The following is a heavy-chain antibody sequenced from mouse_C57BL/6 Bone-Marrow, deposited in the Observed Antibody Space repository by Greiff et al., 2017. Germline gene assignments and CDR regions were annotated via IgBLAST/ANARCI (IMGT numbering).Heavy chain of an antibody. CDR3: ASEGITGPWFAY. J-gene: IGHJ3*01. V-gene: IGHV1-82*01. Sequence: QVQLQQSGPELVKPGASVKISCKASGYAFSSSWMNWVKQRPGKGLEWIGRIYPGDGDTNYNGKFKGKATLTADKSSSTAYMQLSSLTSEDSAVYYCASEGITGPWFAYWGQGTLVTVSA. D-gene: IGHD4-1*01. CDR2: IYPGDGDT. CDR1: GYAFSSSW.